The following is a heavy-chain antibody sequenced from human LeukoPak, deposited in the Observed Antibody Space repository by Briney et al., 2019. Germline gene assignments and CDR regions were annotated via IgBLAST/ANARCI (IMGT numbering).Heavy chain of an antibody. CDR2: IYYSGST. D-gene: IGHD6-19*01. J-gene: IGHJ4*02. CDR3: AREFGSSGWYGRGDY. V-gene: IGHV4-39*07. Sequence: SETLSLTCTVSGSSISNYYWGWIRQPPGKGLEWIGSIYYSGSTYYNPSLKSRVTISVDTSKNQFSLKLSSVTAADTAVYYCAREFGSSGWYGRGDYWGQGTLVTVSS. CDR1: GSSISNYY.